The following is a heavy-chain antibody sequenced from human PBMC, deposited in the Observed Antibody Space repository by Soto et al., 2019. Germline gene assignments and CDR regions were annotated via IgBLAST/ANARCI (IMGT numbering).Heavy chain of an antibody. CDR2: INHNSGGT. V-gene: IGHV1-2*02. D-gene: IGHD3-3*02. CDR3: AIGKALDAEIYNWFDP. J-gene: IGHJ5*02. CDR1: GHTFTGYY. Sequence: QVQPVQSGAEVKKPGASVKISCKASGHTFTGYYIHWVRQSPGQGLEWMGWINHNSGGTDYGQKFQGRVTMTRDTSISTVYMELTRLRSADTAVYYCAIGKALDAEIYNWFDPWGQGTLVTVSS.